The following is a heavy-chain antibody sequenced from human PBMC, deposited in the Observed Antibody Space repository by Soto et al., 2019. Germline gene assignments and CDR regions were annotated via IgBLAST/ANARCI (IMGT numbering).Heavy chain of an antibody. CDR3: ARDPGEADYFDY. Sequence: GGSLRLSCAASGFTFSSYGMHWVRQAPGKGLEWVAVIWYDGSNKYYADSVKGRFTISRDNSKNTLYLQMNSLRAEDTAVYYCARDPGEADYFDYWGQGTLVTVSS. V-gene: IGHV3-33*01. J-gene: IGHJ4*02. CDR1: GFTFSSYG. CDR2: IWYDGSNK. D-gene: IGHD3-10*01.